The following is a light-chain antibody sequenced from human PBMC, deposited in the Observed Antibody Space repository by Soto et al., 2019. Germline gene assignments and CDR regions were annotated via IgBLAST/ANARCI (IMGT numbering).Light chain of an antibody. Sequence: NVLTQSPGTLSLSRGEGATLSCRASQSISSNYLAWYHQKPGQAPRLLIYGASSRATDIPDRFRGSGSGRDFVLNISRLEPEDSGVYYCQQYSSSPRTFGQGTKVDIK. J-gene: IGKJ1*01. CDR1: QSISSNY. CDR3: QQYSSSPRT. CDR2: GAS. V-gene: IGKV3-20*01.